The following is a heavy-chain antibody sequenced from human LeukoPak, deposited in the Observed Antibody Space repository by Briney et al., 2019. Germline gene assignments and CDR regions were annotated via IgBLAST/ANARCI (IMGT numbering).Heavy chain of an antibody. J-gene: IGHJ3*02. CDR3: ANGRYFDWFSAFDI. CDR1: GGSISSSSYY. D-gene: IGHD3-9*01. Sequence: SETRSLTCTVSGGSISSSSYYWCWIRQPPGKGLEWIGSIYYSGSHYYNPSLKSRVTISVDTSKNQFSLKLSSVTAADTAVYYCANGRYFDWFSAFDIWGQGTMVTVSS. CDR2: IYYSGSH. V-gene: IGHV4-39*01.